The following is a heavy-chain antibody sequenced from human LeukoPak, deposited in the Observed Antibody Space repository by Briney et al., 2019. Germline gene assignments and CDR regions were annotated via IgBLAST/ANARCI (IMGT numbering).Heavy chain of an antibody. D-gene: IGHD2-15*01. V-gene: IGHV6-1*01. CDR3: ARGVVEEGLYFDY. CDR2: TYYRSKWSF. Sequence: SQTLSLTCDISGDSLFTNGVARNWIRQSPSRGLEWLGRTYYRSKWSFEYAISVKSRISINADTSKTQFSLQLSSVTPEDTAVYYCARGVVEEGLYFDYWGQGTLVTVSS. CDR1: GDSLFTNGVA. J-gene: IGHJ4*02.